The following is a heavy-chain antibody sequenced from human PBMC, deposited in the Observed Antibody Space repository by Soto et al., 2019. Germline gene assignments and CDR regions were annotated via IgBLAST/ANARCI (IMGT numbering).Heavy chain of an antibody. D-gene: IGHD1-7*01. V-gene: IGHV3-30-3*01. CDR1: GFTFSSYA. Sequence: QVQLVESGGGVVQPGRSLRLSCAASGFTFSSYAMHWVRKAPGKGLEWVAVISFDGSNKYYADSVKGRFTISRDNSKNTLYLQMNSLRAEDTAVYYCAREWWGAGTTPYFDYWGQGTLVTVSS. CDR2: ISFDGSNK. CDR3: AREWWGAGTTPYFDY. J-gene: IGHJ4*02.